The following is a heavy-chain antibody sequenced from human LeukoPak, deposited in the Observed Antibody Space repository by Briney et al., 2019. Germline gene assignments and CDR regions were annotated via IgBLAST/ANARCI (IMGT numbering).Heavy chain of an antibody. J-gene: IGHJ5*02. V-gene: IGHV4-39*07. Sequence: SETLSLTCTVSGASISTSRDYWGWIRQPPGKGLEWIGSIYYIGDTYYNPSLKSRVTISVETSKNQFSLKLKSVTAADTAVYYCARGGYYGSGNDFRFDPWGQGTLVTVSS. D-gene: IGHD3-10*01. CDR3: ARGGYYGSGNDFRFDP. CDR1: GASISTSRDY. CDR2: IYYIGDT.